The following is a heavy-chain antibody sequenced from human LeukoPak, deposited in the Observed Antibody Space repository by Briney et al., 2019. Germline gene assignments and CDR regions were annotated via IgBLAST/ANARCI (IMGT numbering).Heavy chain of an antibody. CDR1: GFTFRSYW. Sequence: GGSLRLSCAASGFTFRSYWMNWVRQAPGKGLEWVANIEQDGSEKYYVDSVKGRFAISRDNAKNSLYLQMNSLRAEDTAVYYCARVVAGPIDHWGQGTLVTVSS. J-gene: IGHJ4*02. CDR2: IEQDGSEK. D-gene: IGHD6-19*01. CDR3: ARVVAGPIDH. V-gene: IGHV3-7*03.